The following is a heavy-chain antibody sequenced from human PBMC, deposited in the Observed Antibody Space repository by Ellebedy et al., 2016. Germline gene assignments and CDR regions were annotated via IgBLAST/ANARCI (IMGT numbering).Heavy chain of an antibody. V-gene: IGHV6-1*01. J-gene: IGHJ5*02. CDR2: TYYRSKWYN. CDR3: AREYDTTIAVAENWFDP. D-gene: IGHD6-19*01. CDR1: GDSVSSNSAA. Sequence: SETLSLTCAISGDSVSSNSAAWNWIRQSPSRGLEWLGRTYYRSKWYNDYAVSVKSRITINPDTSKNQFSLQLNSVTPEDTAVYYCAREYDTTIAVAENWFDPWGQGTLVTVSS.